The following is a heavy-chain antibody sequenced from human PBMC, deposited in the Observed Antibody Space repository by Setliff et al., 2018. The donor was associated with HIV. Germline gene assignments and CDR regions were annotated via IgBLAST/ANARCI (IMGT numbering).Heavy chain of an antibody. J-gene: IGHJ3*02. CDR1: GYTFTRYA. Sequence: GASVKVSCKASGYTFTRYAMNWVRQAPGQGLEWMGWINTNTGNPTYAQGFTGRFVFSLDTSVSTAYLQLSSLKAEDTAVYYCASSLMITFGGRPDYDDAFDIWGQGTMVTVSS. CDR3: ASSLMITFGGRPDYDDAFDI. D-gene: IGHD3-16*01. CDR2: INTNTGNP. V-gene: IGHV7-4-1*02.